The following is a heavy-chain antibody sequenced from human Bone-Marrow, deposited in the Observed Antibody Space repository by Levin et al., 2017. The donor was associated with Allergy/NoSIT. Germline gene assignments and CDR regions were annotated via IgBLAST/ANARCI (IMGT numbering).Heavy chain of an antibody. CDR3: AKDLNSGSGSYDY. Sequence: GGSLRLSCTASGFTFSSYAMTWVRQAPGKGLEWVSAISVSGDKTYYAGSVKGRFTIFRDNFKSTLYLQMNSLRAEDTAVYYCAKDLNSGSGSYDYWGQGTLVTVSS. V-gene: IGHV3-23*01. CDR1: GFTFSSYA. D-gene: IGHD3-10*01. CDR2: ISVSGDKT. J-gene: IGHJ4*02.